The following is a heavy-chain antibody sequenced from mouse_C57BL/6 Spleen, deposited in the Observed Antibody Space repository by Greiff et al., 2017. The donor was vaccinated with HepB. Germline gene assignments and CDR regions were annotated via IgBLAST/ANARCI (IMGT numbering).Heavy chain of an antibody. D-gene: IGHD1-1*01. Sequence: EVQLVESGGGLVQPGGSLKLSCAASGFTFSDYYMYWVRQTPEKRLEWVAYISNGGGSTYYPDTVKGRFTISRDNAKNTLYLQMSRLKSEDTAMYYCARQEVYYAGFDYWGQGTTLTVSS. CDR1: GFTFSDYY. J-gene: IGHJ2*01. CDR2: ISNGGGST. CDR3: ARQEVYYAGFDY. V-gene: IGHV5-12*01.